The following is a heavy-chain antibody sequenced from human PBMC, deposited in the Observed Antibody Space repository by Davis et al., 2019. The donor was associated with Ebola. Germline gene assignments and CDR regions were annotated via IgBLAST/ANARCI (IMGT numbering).Heavy chain of an antibody. J-gene: IGHJ4*02. D-gene: IGHD1-7*01. CDR3: ARAGNYASPHHFDY. Sequence: GESLKISCEASGFTFSSYWMTWVRQAPGKGLEWVANIKQDGSEKYYVDSVKGRFSISRDNARNSLYLQMNSLRDEDTAVYYCARAGNYASPHHFDYWGQGSLVTVSS. CDR1: GFTFSSYW. CDR2: IKQDGSEK. V-gene: IGHV3-7*01.